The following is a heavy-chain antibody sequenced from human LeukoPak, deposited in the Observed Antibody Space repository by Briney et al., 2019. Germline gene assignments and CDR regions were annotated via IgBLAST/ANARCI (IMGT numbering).Heavy chain of an antibody. V-gene: IGHV1-46*01. CDR2: INPSGGST. J-gene: IGHJ4*02. Sequence: ASVKVSCKASGYTFTSYYMHWVRQAPGQGLEWMGIINPSGGSTSYAQKFQGRVTMTRDTSTSTVYMELSSLRSEDTAVYYCATGANIAAAGTGLGYWGQGTLVTVSS. CDR3: ATGANIAAAGTGLGY. CDR1: GYTFTSYY. D-gene: IGHD6-13*01.